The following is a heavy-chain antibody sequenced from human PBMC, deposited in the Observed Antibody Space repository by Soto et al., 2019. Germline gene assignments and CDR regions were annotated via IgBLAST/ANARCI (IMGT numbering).Heavy chain of an antibody. CDR1: EVVFDGYT. CDR2: ISWEGRTT. D-gene: IGHD1-1*01. Sequence: GGSVRLSCVDSEVVFDGYTRHWVRQPPGKGLEWISLISWEGRTTDYADSVRGRFTISRDNSKNSLYLQMSNLRSEDTAIYYCATAFGVQLWSRLEYWGQGTLVTVSS. CDR3: ATAFGVQLWSRLEY. V-gene: IGHV3-43*01. J-gene: IGHJ4*02.